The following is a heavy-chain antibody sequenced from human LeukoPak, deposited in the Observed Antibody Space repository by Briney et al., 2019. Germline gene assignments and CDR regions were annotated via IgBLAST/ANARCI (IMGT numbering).Heavy chain of an antibody. CDR2: ISYDGSNK. CDR1: GFTFSSYA. J-gene: IGHJ4*02. D-gene: IGHD6-25*01. CDR3: ARVGPWNSSGFNPYYFDY. V-gene: IGHV3-30*04. Sequence: GRSLTLSCAASGFTFSSYAMHWVRQAPGKGLEWVAVISYDGSNKYYADSVKGRFTISRDNSKNTLYLQMNSLRAEDTAVYYCARVGPWNSSGFNPYYFDYWGQGTLVTVSS.